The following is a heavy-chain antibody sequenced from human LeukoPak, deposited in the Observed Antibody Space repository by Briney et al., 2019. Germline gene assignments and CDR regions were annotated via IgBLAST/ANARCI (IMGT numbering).Heavy chain of an antibody. V-gene: IGHV2-26*01. J-gene: IGHJ4*02. D-gene: IGHD4-17*01. CDR3: ALVVYDYGDYTASDY. Sequence: ESGPTLLNPTETLTLTCTVSGFSLSNARMGVSWIRQPPGKALEWLAHIFPNDEKSYSTSLKSRLTISKDTSKSQVVLTMTNMDPVGTATYYCALVVYDYGDYTASDYWGQGTLVTVSS. CDR1: GFSLSNARMG. CDR2: IFPNDEK.